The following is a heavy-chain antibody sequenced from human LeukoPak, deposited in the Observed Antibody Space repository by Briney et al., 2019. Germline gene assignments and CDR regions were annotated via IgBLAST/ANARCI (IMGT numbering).Heavy chain of an antibody. CDR3: ARDLVPAAMRGWFDP. D-gene: IGHD2-2*01. J-gene: IGHJ5*02. Sequence: SETLSLTCAVYGGSFSGYYWSWIRQPPGKGLEWIGEINHSGSTNYNPSLKSRVTISVDTSKNQFSLKLSSVTAADTAVYYCARDLVPAAMRGWFDPWGQGTLVTVSS. V-gene: IGHV4-34*01. CDR1: GGSFSGYY. CDR2: INHSGST.